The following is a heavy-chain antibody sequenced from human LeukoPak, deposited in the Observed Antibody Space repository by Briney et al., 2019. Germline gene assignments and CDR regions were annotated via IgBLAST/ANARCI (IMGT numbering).Heavy chain of an antibody. D-gene: IGHD1-7*01. CDR1: GYTFTDYY. Sequence: ASVKVSCKASGYTFTDYYLHWVRQAPGQGLEWMGWINPNSGGTNYAQKFQGRVTMTRDTSISTAYMELSRLRSDDTAVYYCARGQRELPRYYYYYMDVWGKGTTVTVSS. V-gene: IGHV1-2*02. CDR2: INPNSGGT. J-gene: IGHJ6*03. CDR3: ARGQRELPRYYYYYMDV.